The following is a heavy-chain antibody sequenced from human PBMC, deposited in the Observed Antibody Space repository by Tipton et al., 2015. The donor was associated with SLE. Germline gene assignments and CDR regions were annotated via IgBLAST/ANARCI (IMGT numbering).Heavy chain of an antibody. J-gene: IGHJ6*01. CDR2: MSYSGST. CDR3: ASTIFGTFMYYSGMGS. CDR1: GGSISSDDYY. V-gene: IGHV4-31*03. Sequence: LRLSCTVSGGSISSDDYYWTWIRQHPGKGLEWIGHMSYSGSTYYNPSLKSRITISVDTSKNHFSLKLSSVTAADTAVYYCASTIFGTFMYYSGMGSWGQGPTVTFSS. D-gene: IGHD3-3*01.